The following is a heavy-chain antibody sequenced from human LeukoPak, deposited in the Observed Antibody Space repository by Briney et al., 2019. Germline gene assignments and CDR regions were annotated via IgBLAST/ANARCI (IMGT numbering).Heavy chain of an antibody. Sequence: SETLSLTCAVSGGSISSGGYSWSWIRQPPGKGLEWIGYIYHSGSTYYNPPLKSRVTISVDRSKNQFSLKLSSVTAADTAVYYCARGVGDGSGYYYGPYYFDYWGQGTLVTVSS. CDR3: ARGVGDGSGYYYGPYYFDY. J-gene: IGHJ4*02. CDR1: GGSISSGGYS. D-gene: IGHD3-22*01. V-gene: IGHV4-30-2*01. CDR2: IYHSGST.